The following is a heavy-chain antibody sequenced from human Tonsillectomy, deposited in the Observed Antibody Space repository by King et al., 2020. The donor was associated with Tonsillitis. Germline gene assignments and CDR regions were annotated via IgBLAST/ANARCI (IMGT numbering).Heavy chain of an antibody. D-gene: IGHD2-21*01. CDR1: GFTFSSYA. CDR3: AKDVGTIVVRGDMDV. Sequence: VQLVESGGGLIQPGGSLRLSCAASGFTFSSYAMSWARQAPGKGLEWVSGISGGGGSTYYADSVKGRFTISRDNSKNTLYLQMNSLRAEDTAVYYCAKDVGTIVVRGDMDVWGQGTTVTVSS. J-gene: IGHJ6*02. CDR2: ISGGGGST. V-gene: IGHV3-23*04.